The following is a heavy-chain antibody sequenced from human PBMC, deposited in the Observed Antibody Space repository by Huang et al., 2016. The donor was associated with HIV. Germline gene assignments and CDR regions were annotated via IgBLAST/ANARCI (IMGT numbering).Heavy chain of an antibody. D-gene: IGHD3-22*01. V-gene: IGHV1-69*13. J-gene: IGHJ4*02. Sequence: QVQLVQSGAEVKKPGSSVKVSCKASGGTFSRYAISGVRQAPGQGFEWMGGIIPIFGKANYAQKFQGRVTITADESTSTAYMELSSLRSEDTAVYYCARARGYYDSSVSYYFDYWGQGTLVTVSS. CDR2: IIPIFGKA. CDR1: GGTFSRYA. CDR3: ARARGYYDSSVSYYFDY.